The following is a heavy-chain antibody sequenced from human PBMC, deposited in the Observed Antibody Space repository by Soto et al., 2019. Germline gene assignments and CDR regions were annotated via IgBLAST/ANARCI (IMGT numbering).Heavy chain of an antibody. V-gene: IGHV3-23*01. Sequence: XGCLGLSCAASGFSVSNQAVSWVRRAAGKGLEWVSGISDAGERTYYADSVRGRFTVSRDNSKNTLYLQMNTLRAEDTAVYYCAKDYSSVWSRGIDVWAQRILVTVSS. CDR3: AKDYSSVWSRGIDV. CDR1: GFSVSNQA. CDR2: ISDAGERT. J-gene: IGHJ4*02. D-gene: IGHD6-19*01.